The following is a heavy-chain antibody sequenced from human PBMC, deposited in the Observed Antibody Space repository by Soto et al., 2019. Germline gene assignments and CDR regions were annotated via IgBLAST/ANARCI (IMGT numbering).Heavy chain of an antibody. Sequence: AGSLGLSSAASGFTFSSHWMSWVRLAQGKGLEWVANIKQDGGEKYYVDSVKGRFTISRDNAKNSLDLQMNSLRAEDTAVYYCARESNSGWYYFDYWGQGTLVTVSS. V-gene: IGHV3-7*03. D-gene: IGHD6-19*01. CDR2: IKQDGGEK. CDR1: GFTFSSHW. J-gene: IGHJ4*02. CDR3: ARESNSGWYYFDY.